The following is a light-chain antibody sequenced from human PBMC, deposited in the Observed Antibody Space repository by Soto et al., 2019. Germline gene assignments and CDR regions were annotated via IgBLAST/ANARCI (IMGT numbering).Light chain of an antibody. V-gene: IGKV3-20*01. J-gene: IGKJ4*01. CDR1: QSISSGQ. CDR3: QQYVNSPLT. Sequence: EIVFTQSPGTLSLSPGERATLSCRASQSISSGQLAWYQQKPGQAPRLLIYGASSRATGIPDRFSGSGSGTDFTLTISXLEPEDFAVFYCQQYVNSPLTFGGGTKV. CDR2: GAS.